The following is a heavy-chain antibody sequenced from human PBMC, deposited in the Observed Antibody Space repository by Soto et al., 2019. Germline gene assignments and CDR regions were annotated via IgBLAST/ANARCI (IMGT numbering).Heavy chain of an antibody. D-gene: IGHD3-22*01. J-gene: IGHJ6*02. CDR2: INSDGSST. V-gene: IGHV3-74*01. Sequence: PGGSLRLSCAASGFTFSSYWMHWVRQAPGKGLVWVSRINSDGSSTSYADSVKGRFTISRDNAKNTLYLQMNSLRAEDTAVYYCARDYYDSSGYTAYGLDVWGQGTTDNVS. CDR3: ARDYYDSSGYTAYGLDV. CDR1: GFTFSSYW.